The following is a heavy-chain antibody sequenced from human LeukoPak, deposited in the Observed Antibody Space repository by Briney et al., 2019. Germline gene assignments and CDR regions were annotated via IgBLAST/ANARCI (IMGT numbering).Heavy chain of an antibody. Sequence: GESLRISCSVSGYSFTNYWIVWVRQMPGKGLEWMGIIYPDDSDTRYSPSLQGQVTISVDKSISAAYLQWSSLKASDTAMYYCERQFASYFDVWGQGTMVTVSS. CDR1: GYSFTNYW. J-gene: IGHJ4*02. CDR2: IYPDDSDT. D-gene: IGHD3-10*01. V-gene: IGHV5-51*01. CDR3: ERQFASYFDV.